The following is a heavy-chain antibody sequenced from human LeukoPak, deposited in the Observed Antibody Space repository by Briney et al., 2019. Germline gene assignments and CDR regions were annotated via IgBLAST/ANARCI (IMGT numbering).Heavy chain of an antibody. CDR1: GGTFSSYA. J-gene: IGHJ4*02. V-gene: IGHV1-69*04. CDR2: IIPILGIA. CDR3: ARGALYDSSGYFDY. D-gene: IGHD3-22*01. Sequence: SVKVSCKASGGTFSSYAISWVRQAPGQGLEWMGRIIPILGIANYAQKFQGRVTITADKSTSTAYMEQSSLRSEDTAVYYCARGALYDSSGYFDYWGQGTLVTVSS.